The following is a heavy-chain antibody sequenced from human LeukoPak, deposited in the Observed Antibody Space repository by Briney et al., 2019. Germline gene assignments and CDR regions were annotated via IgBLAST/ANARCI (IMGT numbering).Heavy chain of an antibody. D-gene: IGHD5-12*01. Sequence: SETLSLTCTVSGYSISSGYYWGWIRQPPGKGLEWIGSIYHSGSTYYNPSLKSRVAISVDTSKNQFSLKLSSVTAADTAVYYCARHLFSGYDAFDYWGQGTLVTVSS. J-gene: IGHJ4*02. CDR1: GYSISSGYY. V-gene: IGHV4-38-2*02. CDR3: ARHLFSGYDAFDY. CDR2: IYHSGST.